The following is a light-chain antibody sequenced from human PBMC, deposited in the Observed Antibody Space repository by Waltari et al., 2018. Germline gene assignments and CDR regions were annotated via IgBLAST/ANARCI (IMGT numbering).Light chain of an antibody. CDR3: QSSDSGGFVT. J-gene: IGLJ2*01. CDR2: KDK. V-gene: IGLV3-25*03. Sequence: SFALKQPPSVSVSPGQTARITCSAAALSRQFAYWYRQRPGQAPLLLIYKDKERPLGIPDRISGSSSGTTATLTISGVQAEDEADYFCQSSDSGGFVTFGDGTKLTV. CDR1: ALSRQF.